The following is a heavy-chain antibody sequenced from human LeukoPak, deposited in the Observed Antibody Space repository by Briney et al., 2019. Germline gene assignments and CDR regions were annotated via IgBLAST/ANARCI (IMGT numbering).Heavy chain of an antibody. CDR2: INPNSGDT. J-gene: IGHJ4*02. V-gene: IGHV1-2*06. D-gene: IGHD2-2*01. CDR3: ARDYCSSTSCLFDY. CDR1: GYTFTGYH. Sequence: ASVKVSRKASGYTFTGYHMHWVRQAPGQELEWMGRINPNSGDTNYAQKFQGRVTMTRDTSISTAYMELSRLRSDDTAVYYCARDYCSSTSCLFDYWGQGTLVTVSS.